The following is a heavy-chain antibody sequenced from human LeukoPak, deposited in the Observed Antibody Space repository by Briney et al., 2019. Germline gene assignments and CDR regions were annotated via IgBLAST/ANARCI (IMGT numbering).Heavy chain of an antibody. CDR2: IRYDGSNK. J-gene: IGHJ4*02. V-gene: IGHV3-30*02. CDR1: GFTFSSYG. Sequence: GGSLRLSCAASGFTFSSYGMHWVRQAPGKGLEWVAFIRYDGSNKYYADSVKGRFTISRDNSKNTLYLQMNSLRAEDTAVYYCAKSSHLGYCSSTSCAVGLGDLDYWGQGTQVTVSS. CDR3: AKSSHLGYCSSTSCAVGLGDLDY. D-gene: IGHD2-2*01.